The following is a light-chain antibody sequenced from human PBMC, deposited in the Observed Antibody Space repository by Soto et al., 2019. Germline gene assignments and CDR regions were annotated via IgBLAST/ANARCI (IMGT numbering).Light chain of an antibody. CDR2: GAS. CDR3: QQYASSVT. V-gene: IGKV3-20*01. Sequence: EIVLTQSPGSLSLSPGERATLSCRASQSVSSIFFAWYQQKPGQAPRLLIYGASSRATGIPDRFSGSGSGTDFSLTISRPEPEDFAVYYCQQYASSVTFGQGTKVENK. CDR1: QSVSSIF. J-gene: IGKJ1*01.